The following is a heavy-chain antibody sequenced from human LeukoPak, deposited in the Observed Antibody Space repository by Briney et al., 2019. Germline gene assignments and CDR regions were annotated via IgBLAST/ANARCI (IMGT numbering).Heavy chain of an antibody. CDR1: GFTFSSYA. CDR2: ISSNGGST. V-gene: IGHV3-64D*09. CDR3: VKDRQTVTRGYFDY. Sequence: PGGSLRLSCSASGFTFSSYAMNWVRQAPGKGLEYVSAISSNGGSTYYADSVKGRFTISRDNSKNTLYLQMSSLRAEDTAVYYCVKDRQTVTRGYFDYWGQGTLVTVSS. J-gene: IGHJ4*02. D-gene: IGHD4-17*01.